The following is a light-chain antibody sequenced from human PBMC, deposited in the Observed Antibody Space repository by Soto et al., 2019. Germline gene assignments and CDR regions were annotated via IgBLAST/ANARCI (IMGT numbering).Light chain of an antibody. Sequence: EIVLTQSPGTLSVSPGEKATLSCRASQSVGRNYLAWYQQKPGQAPRLLIYTASSRATGIPDRFSGSGSGTDFTLNISRLEPEDFAVYYCQQYATSPLTFGRGTKVETK. CDR3: QQYATSPLT. V-gene: IGKV3-20*01. CDR2: TAS. CDR1: QSVGRNY. J-gene: IGKJ4*01.